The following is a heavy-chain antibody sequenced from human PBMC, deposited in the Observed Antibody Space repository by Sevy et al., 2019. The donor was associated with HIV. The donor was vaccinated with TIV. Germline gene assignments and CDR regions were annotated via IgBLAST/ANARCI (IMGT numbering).Heavy chain of an antibody. V-gene: IGHV3-23*01. J-gene: IGHJ4*02. Sequence: GGSLRLSCAASGFTFSSYAMSWVRQAPGKGLEWVSAISGSGGSTYYADSVKGRFTISRDNSKNTLYLQMNSLRAEDTAVYYCANALKLRYYFDYWGQGTLVTVSS. CDR2: ISGSGGST. D-gene: IGHD1-1*01. CDR1: GFTFSSYA. CDR3: ANALKLRYYFDY.